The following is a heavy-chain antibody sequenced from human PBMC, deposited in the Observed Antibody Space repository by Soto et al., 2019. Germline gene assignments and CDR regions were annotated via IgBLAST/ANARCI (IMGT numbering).Heavy chain of an antibody. CDR3: AREVMTSVTRGWFDP. D-gene: IGHD4-17*01. V-gene: IGHV4-31*03. CDR2: VYSGDIA. Sequence: QVQLQESGPGLVRPSQTLSLTCTVSGGSPNSGGYFWSWIRQVPGKGLEWIGYVYSGDIAYYNPSLQSRVTISLDTSKKQFSLTLTSVTAADTAIYFCAREVMTSVTRGWFDPWGQGTLVTVSS. J-gene: IGHJ5*02. CDR1: GGSPNSGGYF.